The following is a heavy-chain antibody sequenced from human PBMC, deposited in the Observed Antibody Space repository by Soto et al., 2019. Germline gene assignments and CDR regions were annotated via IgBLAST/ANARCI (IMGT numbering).Heavy chain of an antibody. Sequence: SVKVSCKASGGTFRSYAISWVRQAPGQGLEWMGGIIPIFGTANYAQKFQGRVTITADESTSTAYMEPSSLRSEDTAVYYCARSPDYGDYGNYYYHYGMDVCGQGTTVTVSS. CDR1: GGTFRSYA. J-gene: IGHJ6*02. D-gene: IGHD4-17*01. CDR3: ARSPDYGDYGNYYYHYGMDV. V-gene: IGHV1-69*13. CDR2: IIPIFGTA.